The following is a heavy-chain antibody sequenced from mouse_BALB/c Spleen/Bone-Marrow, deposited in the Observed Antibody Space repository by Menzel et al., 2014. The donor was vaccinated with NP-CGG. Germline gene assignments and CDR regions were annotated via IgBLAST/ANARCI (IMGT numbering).Heavy chain of an antibody. CDR2: IWSGGST. Sequence: QAHVKQSGLGLVQPSQSLSITCTVSGFSLTSYGVHWVRQSPGKGLEWLGVIWSGGSTDYNAAFISRLSISKDNSKSQVFFKMNSLQANDTAIYYCARKELGLNWYFDVWGAGTTVTVSS. J-gene: IGHJ1*01. D-gene: IGHD4-1*01. CDR3: ARKELGLNWYFDV. CDR1: GFSLTSYG. V-gene: IGHV2-2*02.